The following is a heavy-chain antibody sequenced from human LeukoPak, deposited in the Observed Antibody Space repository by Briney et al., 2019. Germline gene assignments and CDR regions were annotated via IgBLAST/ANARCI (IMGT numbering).Heavy chain of an antibody. Sequence: PGGSLRLSCAASGFTFSSYAMSWVRQAPGKGLEWVSAISGSGGSTYYADSVKGRFTISGDNSKNTLYLQMNSLRAEDTAVYYCAKGADGDYYYYYYMDVWGKGTTVTVSS. V-gene: IGHV3-23*01. CDR3: AKGADGDYYYYYYMDV. CDR2: ISGSGGST. CDR1: GFTFSSYA. D-gene: IGHD4-17*01. J-gene: IGHJ6*03.